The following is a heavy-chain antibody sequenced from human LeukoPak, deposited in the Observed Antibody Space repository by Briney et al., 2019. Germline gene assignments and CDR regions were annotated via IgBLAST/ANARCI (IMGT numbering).Heavy chain of an antibody. J-gene: IGHJ6*02. CDR1: GFTFSSYW. D-gene: IGHD2-2*01. CDR3: ARDEYQLHFERYYYGMDV. CDR2: IKQDGSEK. Sequence: GGSLRLSCAASGFTFSSYWMSWVRQAPGKGLEWVANIKQDGSEKYYVDSVKGRFTISRDNAKNSLYLQMNSLRAEGTAVYYCARDEYQLHFERYYYGMDVWGQGTTVTVSS. V-gene: IGHV3-7*01.